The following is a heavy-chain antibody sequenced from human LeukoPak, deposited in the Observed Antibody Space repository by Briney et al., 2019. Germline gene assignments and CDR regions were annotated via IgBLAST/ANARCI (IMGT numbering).Heavy chain of an antibody. CDR1: GASISSSGYY. D-gene: IGHD3-10*01. J-gene: IGHJ4*02. Sequence: SETLSLTCTVSGASISSSGYYWGWIRQPPGKGLEWIGSMDFSGSTYYNPSLKSRVTISEDTSKNHFSLKLISVTAADTAVYYCARGVGYYGSTHSDYWGQGTLVTVSS. V-gene: IGHV4-39*07. CDR2: MDFSGST. CDR3: ARGVGYYGSTHSDY.